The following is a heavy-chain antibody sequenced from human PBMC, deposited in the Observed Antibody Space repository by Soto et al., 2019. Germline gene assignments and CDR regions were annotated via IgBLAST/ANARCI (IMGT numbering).Heavy chain of an antibody. D-gene: IGHD6-19*01. CDR2: ISYDGTNK. Sequence: QVQLVESGGGVVQPGRSLRLSCAASGFNFSSYGMHWVRQAPGKGLEWVAVISYDGTNKYYADSVKGRFTISRDNSKNTLYGQMNSLRVEDPAVYYCAKEVAVADYGMDVWGQGTTDTVSS. J-gene: IGHJ6*02. CDR1: GFNFSSYG. CDR3: AKEVAVADYGMDV. V-gene: IGHV3-30*18.